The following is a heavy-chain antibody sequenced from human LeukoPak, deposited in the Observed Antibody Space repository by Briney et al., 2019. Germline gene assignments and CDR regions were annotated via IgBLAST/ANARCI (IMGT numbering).Heavy chain of an antibody. Sequence: GGSLRLSCAASGFTVSSNYMTWVRQAPGKGLEWVSVIYTDGGTYYADSVKGRFTISRDNSKNTLYLQMNSLRAEDTAVYYCAISSYYYDSSGYGAFDIWGQGTMVTVSS. D-gene: IGHD3-22*01. CDR3: AISSYYYDSSGYGAFDI. CDR2: IYTDGGT. CDR1: GFTVSSNY. J-gene: IGHJ3*02. V-gene: IGHV3-53*01.